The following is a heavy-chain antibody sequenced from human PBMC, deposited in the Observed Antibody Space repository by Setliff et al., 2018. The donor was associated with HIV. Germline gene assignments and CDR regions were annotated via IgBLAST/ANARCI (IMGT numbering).Heavy chain of an antibody. CDR2: IIPIFGTA. V-gene: IGHV1-69*13. D-gene: IGHD1-1*01. J-gene: IGHJ4*02. CDR1: GGTFSSYA. CDR3: ASSAINAAGMPNFFDC. Sequence: GASVKVSCKASGGTFSSYAISWVRQAPGQGLEWMGGIIPIFGTANYAQKFQGRVTITADESTSTAYMELGSLRSEDTAVYYCASSAINAAGMPNFFDCWGQGTLVTVSS.